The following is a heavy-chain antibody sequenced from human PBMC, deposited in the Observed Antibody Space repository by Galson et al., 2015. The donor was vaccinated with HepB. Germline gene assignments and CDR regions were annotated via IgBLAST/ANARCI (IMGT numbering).Heavy chain of an antibody. V-gene: IGHV1-69*04. CDR2: IIPILGIA. CDR3: ARGVVGALDY. CDR1: GGTFSSYA. Sequence: SCKASGGTFSSYAISWVRQAPGQGLEWMGRIIPILGIADYAQKFQGRVTITADKSTSTAYMELSSLRSEDTAVYYCARGVVGALDYWGQGTLVTVSS. J-gene: IGHJ4*02. D-gene: IGHD1-26*01.